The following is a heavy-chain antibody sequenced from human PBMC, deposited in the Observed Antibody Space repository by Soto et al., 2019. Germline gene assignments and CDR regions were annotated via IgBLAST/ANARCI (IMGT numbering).Heavy chain of an antibody. D-gene: IGHD6-13*01. J-gene: IGHJ4*02. CDR2: IWYDGSNK. CDR3: ARASGAAAGVYYFDY. Sequence: GGSLRLSCAASGLTFSSYGMHWVRQAPGKGLEWVAVIWYDGSNKYYADSVKGRFTNSRDNSKNTLYLQMNCLRAEDTAVYYCARASGAAAGVYYFDYWGQGTLVTVSS. CDR1: GLTFSSYG. V-gene: IGHV3-33*01.